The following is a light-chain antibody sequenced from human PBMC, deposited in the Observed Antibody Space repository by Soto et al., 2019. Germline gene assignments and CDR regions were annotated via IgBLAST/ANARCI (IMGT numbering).Light chain of an antibody. CDR2: EGT. V-gene: IGLV2-23*01. CDR1: SSDVGIYNL. Sequence: QSALTQPASVSGSPGQSITISCTGTSSDVGIYNLVSWYQQRPDKAPKLVIYEGTKRPPGVSNRFSGSKSGNTASLTISGLQADDEADYYCCSYAGSITFVFGTGTKVTVL. CDR3: CSYAGSITFV. J-gene: IGLJ1*01.